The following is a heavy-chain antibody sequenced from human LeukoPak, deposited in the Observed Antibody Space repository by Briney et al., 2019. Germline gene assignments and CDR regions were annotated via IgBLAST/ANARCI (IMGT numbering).Heavy chain of an antibody. V-gene: IGHV3-48*03. CDR1: GFTFSSYE. J-gene: IGHJ4*02. CDR2: ISSSGSTI. D-gene: IGHD3-3*01. Sequence: GGSLRLSCAASGFTFSSYEMNWVRQAPGKGLEWVSYISSSGSTIYYADSVKGRFTISRDNAKNSLYLQMNSLRAEDTAVYYCARGIDEWLYLNYWGQGALVTVSS. CDR3: ARGIDEWLYLNY.